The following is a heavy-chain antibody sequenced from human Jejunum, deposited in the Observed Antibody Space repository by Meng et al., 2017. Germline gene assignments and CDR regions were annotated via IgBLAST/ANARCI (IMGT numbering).Heavy chain of an antibody. V-gene: IGHV3-23*04. CDR2: IGSSGSNT. CDR1: GFSFSTYA. D-gene: IGHD1-14*01. CDR3: ARTYHLPQN. J-gene: IGHJ4*02. Sequence: EGQVVGAGGGLVQPGGSLRLSCAASGFSFSTYAMTWVRQAPGKGPEWVSAIGSSGSNTYYADSVQGRFTITRDNSKNTLYLQMNTLRAEDTAVYYCARTYHLPQNWGQGTLVTVSS.